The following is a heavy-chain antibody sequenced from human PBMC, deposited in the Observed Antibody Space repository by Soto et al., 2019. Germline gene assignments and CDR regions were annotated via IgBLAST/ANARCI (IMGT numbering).Heavy chain of an antibody. V-gene: IGHV1-18*01. CDR1: GYTFTSYG. CDR2: ISAYNGNT. D-gene: IGHD3-10*01. CDR3: ARTGYGSGSENWFDP. J-gene: IGHJ5*02. Sequence: ASVKVSCKASGYTFTSYGISWLRQAPGQGLEWMGWISAYNGNTNYAQKLQGRVTMTTDTSTSTAYMELRSLRSDDTAVYYCARTGYGSGSENWFDPWGQGTLVTVSS.